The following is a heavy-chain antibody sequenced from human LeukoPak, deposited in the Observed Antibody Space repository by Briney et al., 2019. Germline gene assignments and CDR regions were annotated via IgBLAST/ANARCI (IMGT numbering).Heavy chain of an antibody. CDR2: IYYSGST. J-gene: IGHJ6*02. V-gene: IGHV4-59*01. CDR1: GGSISRYY. D-gene: IGHD1/OR15-1a*01. Sequence: SETLSLTCTVSGGSISRYYWSWIRQPPGKGLEWIGYIYYSGSTNYNPSLKSRVTISVDTSKNQFSLKLSSVTAADTAVYYCARGNKGYYYYGMDVWGQGTTVTVSS. CDR3: ARGNKGYYYYGMDV.